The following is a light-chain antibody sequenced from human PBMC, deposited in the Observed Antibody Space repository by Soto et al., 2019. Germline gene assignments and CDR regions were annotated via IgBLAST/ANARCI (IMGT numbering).Light chain of an antibody. CDR1: SSNIGSNT. Sequence: QSVLTQPPSASGTPGQRVTISCSGSSSNIGSNTVNWYQQLPGTAPKLLIYSNNQRPSGVPDRFSGSKSGTSSSLAISGLHSVDEVDYYCAACDDSLSGYVFGTGTKHTVI. CDR3: AACDDSLSGYV. CDR2: SNN. J-gene: IGLJ1*01. V-gene: IGLV1-44*01.